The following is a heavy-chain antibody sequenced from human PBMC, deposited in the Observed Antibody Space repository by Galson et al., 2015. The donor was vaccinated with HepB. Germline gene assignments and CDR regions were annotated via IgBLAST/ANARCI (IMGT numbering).Heavy chain of an antibody. D-gene: IGHD1-26*01. CDR2: IWYDGSNK. V-gene: IGHV3-33*01. J-gene: IGHJ4*02. CDR1: GFTFSNYG. CDR3: ARVMETHGIVAAGGFDY. Sequence: SLRLSCAASGFTFSNYGMHWVRQAPGKGLEWVAVIWYDGSNKYYADSVKGRFTISRDNSKNTLFLQMNSLRAEDTAVYYCARVMETHGIVAAGGFDYWSQGTLVTVSS.